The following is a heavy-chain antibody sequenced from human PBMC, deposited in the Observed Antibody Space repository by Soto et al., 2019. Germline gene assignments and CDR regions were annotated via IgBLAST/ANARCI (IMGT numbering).Heavy chain of an antibody. CDR2: ISGSGGST. CDR1: GFTFSSYA. D-gene: IGHD3-22*01. V-gene: IGHV3-23*01. CDR3: AKDPLTYYYDSSGYYFDY. Sequence: GGSLRLSCAASGFTFSSYAMSWVRQAPGKGLEWVSAISGSGGSTYYADSVKGRFTISRDNSKNTLYLQMNSLRAEDTAVYYCAKDPLTYYYDSSGYYFDYWGQGTLVTVSS. J-gene: IGHJ4*02.